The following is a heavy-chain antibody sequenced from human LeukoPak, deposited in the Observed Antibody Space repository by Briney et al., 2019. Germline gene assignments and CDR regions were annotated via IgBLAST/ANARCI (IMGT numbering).Heavy chain of an antibody. CDR2: IYSSGSS. D-gene: IGHD3-10*01. V-gene: IGHV4-4*08. Sequence: PSETLSLMCSVSGGPISSYYWRWIRQPPGKGLEGIGYIYSSGSSNYNPSLKSRVTISVDTSKKQISLKLSSVTAADTAVYYCAREGFGEYNFDYWGQGTLVTVSS. J-gene: IGHJ4*02. CDR3: AREGFGEYNFDY. CDR1: GGPISSYY.